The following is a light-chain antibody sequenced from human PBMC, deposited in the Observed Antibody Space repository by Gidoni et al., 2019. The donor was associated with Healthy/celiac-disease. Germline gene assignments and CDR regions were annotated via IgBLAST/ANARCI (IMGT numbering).Light chain of an antibody. Sequence: EIVMTKSPATLSVSPGERATLSCRARQSVSSNLAWYQQKPGQAPRLLIYGASTRATGIPARFSGSGSGTEFTLTISSLQSEDFAVYYCQQYNNWRTFGQGTKVEIK. CDR3: QQYNNWRT. CDR2: GAS. CDR1: QSVSSN. V-gene: IGKV3-15*01. J-gene: IGKJ1*01.